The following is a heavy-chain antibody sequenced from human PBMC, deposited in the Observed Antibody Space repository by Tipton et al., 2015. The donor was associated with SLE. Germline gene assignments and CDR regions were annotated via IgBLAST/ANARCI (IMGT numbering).Heavy chain of an antibody. V-gene: IGHV4-39*01. J-gene: IGHJ5*02. D-gene: IGHD6-6*01. CDR3: AGPYSSSYNWFDP. CDR2: IYYSGST. Sequence: SIYYSGSTYYNPSLKSRVTISVDTSENQFSLRLSSVTAADTAVYYCAGPYSSSYNWFDPWGQGTLVTVSS.